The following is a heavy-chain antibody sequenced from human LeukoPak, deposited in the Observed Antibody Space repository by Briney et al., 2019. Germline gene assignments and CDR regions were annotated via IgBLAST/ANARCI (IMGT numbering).Heavy chain of an antibody. J-gene: IGHJ6*03. CDR2: IKQDGSEK. CDR3: ARDQRGYDPQYYYYYYMDV. V-gene: IGHV3-7*01. D-gene: IGHD5-12*01. Sequence: GGSLRLSCAASGFTCSSYWMSWVRQAPGKGLEWVANIKQDGSEKYYVDSVKGRFTISRDNAKNSLYLQMNSLRAEDTAVYYCARDQRGYDPQYYYYYYMDVWGKGTTVTLSS. CDR1: GFTCSSYW.